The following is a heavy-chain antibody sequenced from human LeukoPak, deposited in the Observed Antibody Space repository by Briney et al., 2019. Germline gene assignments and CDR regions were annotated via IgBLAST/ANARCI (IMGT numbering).Heavy chain of an antibody. CDR2: IYYSGST. J-gene: IGHJ4*02. V-gene: IGHV4-59*01. Sequence: SSETLSLTCTVSGGSISNYYWSWIRQPPGKGLEWIGYIYYSGSTNYNPSLKSRVTISVDTSKNQFSLKLNSVTAADTAVYYCAGADSSNWYDSRGYFDYWGQGTLVTVSS. D-gene: IGHD1-1*01. CDR1: GGSISNYY. CDR3: AGADSSNWYDSRGYFDY.